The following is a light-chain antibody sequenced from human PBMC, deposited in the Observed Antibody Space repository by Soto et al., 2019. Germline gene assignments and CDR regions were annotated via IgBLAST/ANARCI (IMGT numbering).Light chain of an antibody. Sequence: DVQMTQSPSTLSASVGDRVTMTCRASEFISDWLAWYQQKPGQAPKLLIYDASTLESGVPGRFSGSGVGTHFTLTISGLQPEDFATYHCQHYHSYSRAFGQGTKVEI. V-gene: IGKV1-5*01. CDR3: QHYHSYSRA. CDR2: DAS. J-gene: IGKJ1*01. CDR1: EFISDW.